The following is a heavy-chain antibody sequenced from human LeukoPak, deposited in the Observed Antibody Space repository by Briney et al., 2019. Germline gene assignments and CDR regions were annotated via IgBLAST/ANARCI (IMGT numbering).Heavy chain of an antibody. V-gene: IGHV3-23*01. CDR1: GFTFSSYA. CDR2: ISGSGGST. Sequence: GGSLRLSCAAFGFTFSSYAMSWVRQAPGKGLEWVSAISGSGGSTYYADSVKGRFTISRDNSKNTLYLQMNSLRAEDTAVYYCAKASSGWFAGYWGQGTLVTVSS. CDR3: AKASSGWFAGY. D-gene: IGHD6-19*01. J-gene: IGHJ4*02.